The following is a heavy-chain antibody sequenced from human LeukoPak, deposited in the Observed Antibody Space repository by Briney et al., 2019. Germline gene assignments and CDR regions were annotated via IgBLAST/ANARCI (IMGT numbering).Heavy chain of an antibody. Sequence: SETLSLTCAVYGGSFSGYYWSWIRRPPGKGLEWIGEINHSGSTNYNPSLKSRVTISVDTSKNQFSLKLSSVTAADTAVYYCARKSMVRGVDYWGQGTLVTVSS. J-gene: IGHJ4*02. V-gene: IGHV4-34*01. CDR1: GGSFSGYY. CDR2: INHSGST. CDR3: ARKSMVRGVDY. D-gene: IGHD3-10*01.